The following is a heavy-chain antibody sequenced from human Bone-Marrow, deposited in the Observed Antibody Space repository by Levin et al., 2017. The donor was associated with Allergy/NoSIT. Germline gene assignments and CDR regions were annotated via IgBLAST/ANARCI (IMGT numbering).Heavy chain of an antibody. Sequence: HAGGSLRLSCIGSGITVSTNYMSWVRQAPGKGLEWVSVIYSGGTTYYADSVKGRFSISRDNSKNTVYLEMNSLRAEDTAVYSCARDFGYGGAFDIWGQGTMVTVSS. D-gene: IGHD5-18*01. J-gene: IGHJ3*02. CDR1: GITVSTNY. CDR3: ARDFGYGGAFDI. V-gene: IGHV3-53*01. CDR2: IYSGGTT.